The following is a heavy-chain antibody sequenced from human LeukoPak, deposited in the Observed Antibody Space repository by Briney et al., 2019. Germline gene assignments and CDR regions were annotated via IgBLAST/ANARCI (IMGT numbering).Heavy chain of an antibody. CDR2: IKNKHEHQAT. J-gene: IGHJ4*02. CDR3: VTDANRILGARGTGY. Sequence: PGGSLRLSCAASGFVVSSNYMSWVRQAPGKGLEWVGLIKNKHEHQATDYAAPVRERFIITRDDSSSTLFLQMNSLKTEDTAVYYCVTDANRILGARGTGYWGQGILVTVSS. D-gene: IGHD1-26*01. V-gene: IGHV3-15*01. CDR1: GFVVSSNY.